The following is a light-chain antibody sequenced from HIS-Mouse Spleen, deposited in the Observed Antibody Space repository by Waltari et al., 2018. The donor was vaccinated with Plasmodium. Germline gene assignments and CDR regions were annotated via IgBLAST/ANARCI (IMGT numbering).Light chain of an antibody. J-gene: IGLJ3*02. CDR3: YSTDSSGNHRV. CDR1: ALPTKY. Sequence: SYELTQPPSVSVSPGQTARITCSGGALPTKYASWYQQKSGPSPVLVIYEDSKRPAGIPERFSGSSSGTMATLTISGAQVEDEADYYCYSTDSSGNHRVFGGGTKLTVL. CDR2: EDS. V-gene: IGLV3-10*01.